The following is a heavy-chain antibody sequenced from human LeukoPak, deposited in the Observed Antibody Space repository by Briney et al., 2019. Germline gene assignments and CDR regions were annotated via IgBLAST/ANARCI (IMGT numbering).Heavy chain of an antibody. CDR2: ISYDGSNK. Sequence: GGSLRLSCAASGFTFSSYGMHWVRQAPGKGLEWVAVISYDGSNKYYADSVKGRLTISRDNSKNTLYLQMNSLRAEDTAVYYCGKYSDYGDYLDWFDPWGQGTLVTVSS. V-gene: IGHV3-30*18. CDR3: GKYSDYGDYLDWFDP. CDR1: GFTFSSYG. D-gene: IGHD4-17*01. J-gene: IGHJ5*02.